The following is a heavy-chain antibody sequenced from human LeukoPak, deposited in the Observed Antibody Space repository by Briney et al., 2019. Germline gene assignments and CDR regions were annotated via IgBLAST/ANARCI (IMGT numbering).Heavy chain of an antibody. V-gene: IGHV3-49*04. CDR3: VLDRGVHDY. J-gene: IGHJ4*02. CDR1: GFTFGDYA. CDR2: IRSKAYGGTT. Sequence: GGSLRLSCTASGFTFGDYAMSWVRQAPGKGLEWVGFIRSKAYGGTTEYAASVKGRFTISRDDSKSIAYLQMNSLKTEDTAVYYCVLDRGVHDYWGQGTLVTVSS. D-gene: IGHD3-10*01.